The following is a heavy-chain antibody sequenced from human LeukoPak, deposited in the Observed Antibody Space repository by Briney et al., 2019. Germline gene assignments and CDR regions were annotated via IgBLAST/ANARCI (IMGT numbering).Heavy chain of an antibody. CDR3: ARLMTLVRGGLKRLPRSCGMDV. V-gene: IGHV5-51*01. J-gene: IGHJ6*02. Sequence: GESLKISCKGSGYSFPNYWIGWVRQMPGKGLEWIGIVYPATSDTTYSPSLQGQVTISANKSATTAYLQWNSLKASDTAIYYCARLMTLVRGGLKRLPRSCGMDVWGQGTTVTVS. CDR1: GYSFPNYW. D-gene: IGHD3-10*01. CDR2: VYPATSDT.